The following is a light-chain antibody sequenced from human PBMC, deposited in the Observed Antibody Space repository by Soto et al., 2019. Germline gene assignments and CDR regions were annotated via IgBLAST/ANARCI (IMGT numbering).Light chain of an antibody. V-gene: IGKV3-20*01. J-gene: IGKJ1*01. CDR3: QQYGSSPRT. Sequence: QSPGTLSLSPGEGATLSCRASRGVSANYLAWYQQKPGQAPTLLIYGASIRAAGIPDRFSGSGSGTDFTLTIRRLEPEDFAVYYCQQYGSSPRTFGQGTKVDI. CDR2: GAS. CDR1: RGVSANY.